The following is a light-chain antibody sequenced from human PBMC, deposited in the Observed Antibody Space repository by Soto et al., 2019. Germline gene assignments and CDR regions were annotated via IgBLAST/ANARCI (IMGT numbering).Light chain of an antibody. CDR2: EVS. V-gene: IGLV2-14*01. CDR1: SSDVGGYNY. Sequence: QSALTQPASVSGSPGQSITISCTGTSSDVGGYNYVSWYQQHPGKAPKLMIYEVSNRPSWVSNRFSGSKSGNTASLTISGLQAEDEADYYCSSYTSSSTPVFGGGTKVTVL. J-gene: IGLJ3*02. CDR3: SSYTSSSTPV.